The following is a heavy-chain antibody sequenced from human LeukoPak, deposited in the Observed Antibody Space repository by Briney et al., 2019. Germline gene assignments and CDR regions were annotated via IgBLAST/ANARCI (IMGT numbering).Heavy chain of an antibody. CDR2: FDPEDGET. CDR3: ANMAIYGSGKTDY. V-gene: IGHV1-24*01. CDR1: GYTFTSYY. D-gene: IGHD3-10*01. Sequence: GASVKVSCKASGYTFTSYYMHWVRQAPGKGLEWMGGFDPEDGETIYAQKFQGRVTMTEDTSTDTAYMELSSLRSEDTAVYYCANMAIYGSGKTDYWGQGTLVTVSS. J-gene: IGHJ4*02.